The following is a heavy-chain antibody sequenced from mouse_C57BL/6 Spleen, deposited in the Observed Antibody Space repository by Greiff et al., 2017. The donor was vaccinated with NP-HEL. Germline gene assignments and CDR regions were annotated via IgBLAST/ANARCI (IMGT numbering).Heavy chain of an antibody. CDR3: ARQAVYYGSSYVGYWYFDV. V-gene: IGHV5-9*01. D-gene: IGHD1-1*01. CDR1: GFTFSSYT. Sequence: EVMLVESGGGLVKPGGSLKLSCAASGFTFSSYTMSWVRQTPEKRLEWVATISGGGGNTYYPDSVKGRFTISRDNAKNTLYLQMSSLRSEDTALYYCARQAVYYGSSYVGYWYFDVWGTGTTVTVSS. J-gene: IGHJ1*03. CDR2: ISGGGGNT.